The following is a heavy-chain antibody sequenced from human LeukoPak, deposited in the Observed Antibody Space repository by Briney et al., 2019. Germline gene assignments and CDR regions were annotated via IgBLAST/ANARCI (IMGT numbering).Heavy chain of an antibody. D-gene: IGHD4-17*01. CDR2: IYHSGST. Sequence: SETLSRTCAVSGGSISSGGYSWSWIRQPPGRGLEWIGYIYHSGSTYYNPSLKSRVTISVDRSKNQFSLKLSSVTAADTAVYYCAAQGTTGDFDYWGQGTLVTVSS. CDR1: GGSISSGGYS. J-gene: IGHJ4*02. CDR3: AAQGTTGDFDY. V-gene: IGHV4-30-2*01.